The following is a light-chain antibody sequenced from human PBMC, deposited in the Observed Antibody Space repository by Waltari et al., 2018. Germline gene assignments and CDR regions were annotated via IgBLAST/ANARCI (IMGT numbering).Light chain of an antibody. CDR2: EVS. Sequence: QSALTQPASVSGSPGQSITISCTGTSSYVGSYILVSWYQQHPGKAPKLMIYEVSKRPSGVSNRFSGSKSGNTASLTISGLQAEDEADYYCCSYAGGSAWVFGGGTKLTVL. V-gene: IGLV2-23*02. CDR1: SSYVGSYIL. CDR3: CSYAGGSAWV. J-gene: IGLJ3*02.